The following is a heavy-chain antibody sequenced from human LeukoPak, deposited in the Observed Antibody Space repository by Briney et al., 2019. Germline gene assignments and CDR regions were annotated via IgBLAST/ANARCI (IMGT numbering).Heavy chain of an antibody. J-gene: IGHJ4*02. D-gene: IGHD6-13*01. CDR2: IYYNRST. V-gene: IGHV4-39*07. CDR3: ARSDSLAAAGRFDY. Sequence: PSETLSLTCTVSGGSISSSSYYWAWVRQPPGKGLEWIGSIYYNRSTYYNPSLKSRVPISVDTSKNQFSIELSSLTAADTAVYYCARSDSLAAAGRFDYWGQGTLVTVSS. CDR1: GGSISSSSYY.